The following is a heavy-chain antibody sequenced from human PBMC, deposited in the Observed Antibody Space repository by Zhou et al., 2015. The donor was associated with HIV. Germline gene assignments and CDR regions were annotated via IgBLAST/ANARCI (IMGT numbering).Heavy chain of an antibody. V-gene: IGHV1-18*01. CDR1: GYTFTSYG. Sequence: QVQLVQSGAEVKKPGASVKVSCKASGYTFTSYGISWVRQAPGQGLEWMGWISAYNGNTNYAQKLQGRVTMTTDTSTSTAYMELRSLRSDDTAVYYCARDKKSAYYYDSSGPDYYYGMDVWGQGTTVTVSS. CDR3: ARDKKSAYYYDSSGPDYYYGMDV. D-gene: IGHD3-22*01. J-gene: IGHJ6*02. CDR2: ISAYNGNT.